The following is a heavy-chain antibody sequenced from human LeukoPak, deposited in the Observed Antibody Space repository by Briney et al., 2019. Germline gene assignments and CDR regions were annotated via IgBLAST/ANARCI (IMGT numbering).Heavy chain of an antibody. CDR1: GYTFTSYY. CDR2: INPSGGST. CDR3: ARDPARYYDSSGSLY. V-gene: IGHV1-46*01. D-gene: IGHD3-22*01. J-gene: IGHJ4*02. Sequence: VASVKVSCKASGYTFTSYYMHWVRQAPGQGLEWMGIINPSGGSTSYAQKFQGRVTMTRDTSTSTVYMELSSLRSEDTAVYYCARDPARYYDSSGSLYWGQGTLVTVSS.